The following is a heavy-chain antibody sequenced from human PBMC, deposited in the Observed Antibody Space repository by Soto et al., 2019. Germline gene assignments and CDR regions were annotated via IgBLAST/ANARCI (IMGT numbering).Heavy chain of an antibody. CDR1: GGTFSSYA. Sequence: SVKVSCKASGGTFSSYAISWVRQAPGQGLEWMGGIIPIFGTANYAQKFQGRVTITADESTSTAYMELSSLRSEDTAVYYCARNTRGSYSDFNYWGQGTLVTVSS. CDR2: IIPIFGTA. V-gene: IGHV1-69*13. CDR3: ARNTRGSYSDFNY. D-gene: IGHD1-26*01. J-gene: IGHJ4*02.